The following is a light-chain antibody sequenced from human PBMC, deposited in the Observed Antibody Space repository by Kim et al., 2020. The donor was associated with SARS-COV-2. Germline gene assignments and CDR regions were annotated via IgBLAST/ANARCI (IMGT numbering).Light chain of an antibody. CDR2: DAS. Sequence: ASVGDRVTIACQASQDISNYLNWYQQKPGKAPKLLIYDASNLETGVPSRFSGSGSGTDFTFTISSLQPEDIATYYCQQYDNLPMYTFGQGTKLEI. J-gene: IGKJ2*01. CDR1: QDISNY. V-gene: IGKV1-33*01. CDR3: QQYDNLPMYT.